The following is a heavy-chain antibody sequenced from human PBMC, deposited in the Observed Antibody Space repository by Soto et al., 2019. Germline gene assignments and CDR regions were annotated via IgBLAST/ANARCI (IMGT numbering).Heavy chain of an antibody. CDR2: IIPIFGTA. D-gene: IGHD6-13*01. CDR3: AKDVAAAYRFDP. CDR1: GGTFSSYA. J-gene: IGHJ5*02. Sequence: ASVKVSCKASGGTFSSYAISWVRQAPGQGLEWMGGIIPIFGTANYAQKFQGRVTITADESTSTAYMELSSLRSEDTAVYYCAKDVAAAYRFDPWGQGNLVTVSS. V-gene: IGHV1-69*13.